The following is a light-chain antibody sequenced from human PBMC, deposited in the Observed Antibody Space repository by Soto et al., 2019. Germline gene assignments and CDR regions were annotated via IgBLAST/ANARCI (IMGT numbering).Light chain of an antibody. Sequence: QSALTHPPSASGSPGQSVTISCTGTSSDIGGYNYVSWYQQHPGKAPKLMIYEVSKRPSGVPDHFSGSKSGNTASLTVSGLQAEDEADYYCSSYAGSNNYVFGSGTRSPS. J-gene: IGLJ1*01. V-gene: IGLV2-8*01. CDR1: SSDIGGYNY. CDR2: EVS. CDR3: SSYAGSNNYV.